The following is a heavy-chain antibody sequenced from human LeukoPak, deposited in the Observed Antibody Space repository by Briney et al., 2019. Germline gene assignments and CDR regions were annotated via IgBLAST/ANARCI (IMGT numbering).Heavy chain of an antibody. CDR2: IWYDGSNK. D-gene: IGHD4-17*01. Sequence: GTSLRLSCAASGFTFSGNGMHWVRQAPGQGLEWVAIIWYDGSNKFYADSVKGRFTISRDNSRNTLYLQMSGLRAEDTAVYYCARGSATVTTEPDYWGQGTLVTVSS. V-gene: IGHV3-33*01. CDR3: ARGSATVTTEPDY. CDR1: GFTFSGNG. J-gene: IGHJ4*02.